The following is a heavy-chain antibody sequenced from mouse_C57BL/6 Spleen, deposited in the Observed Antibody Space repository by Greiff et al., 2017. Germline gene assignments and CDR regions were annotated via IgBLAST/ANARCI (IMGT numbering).Heavy chain of an antibody. CDR2: IHPNSGST. CDR1: GYTFTSYW. Sequence: QVQLQQSGAELVKPGASVKLSCKASGYTFTSYWMHWVKQRPGQGLEWIGMIHPNSGSTNYNEKFKSKATLTVDKSSSTAYMQLSSLTSEDSAVYYCARGGYDVPYFDYGGQGTTLTVSS. D-gene: IGHD2-2*01. CDR3: ARGGYDVPYFDY. J-gene: IGHJ2*01. V-gene: IGHV1-64*01.